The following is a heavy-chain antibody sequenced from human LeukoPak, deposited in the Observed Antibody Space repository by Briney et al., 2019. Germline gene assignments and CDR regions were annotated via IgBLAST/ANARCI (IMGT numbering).Heavy chain of an antibody. CDR3: TTEFYRGGDCLP. Sequence: AGGSLRLSCAASGFTFSTFSMSWVRQASGKGLEWVSTISDSGGITDYADSVKGRFTISRDNSKNTLYLQMNSLKTEDTAVYYCTTEFYRGGDCLPWGQGTLVTVSS. J-gene: IGHJ5*02. CDR1: GFTFSTFS. CDR2: ISDSGGIT. V-gene: IGHV3-23*01. D-gene: IGHD2-21*02.